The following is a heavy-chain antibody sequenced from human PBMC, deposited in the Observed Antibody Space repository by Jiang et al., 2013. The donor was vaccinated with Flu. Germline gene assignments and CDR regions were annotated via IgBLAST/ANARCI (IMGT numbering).Heavy chain of an antibody. CDR1: GFTFSSYS. V-gene: IGHV3-21*01. CDR2: ISSSSSYI. J-gene: IGHJ2*01. Sequence: VQLLESGGGLVKPGGSVRLSCAASGFTFSSYSMNWVRQAPGKGLEWVSSISSSSSYIYYADSVKGRFTISRDNAKNSLYLQMNSLRAEDTAVYYCARDGTGQWLENWYFDLWGPWHPGHCLL. CDR3: ARDGTGQWLENWYFDL. D-gene: IGHD6-19*01.